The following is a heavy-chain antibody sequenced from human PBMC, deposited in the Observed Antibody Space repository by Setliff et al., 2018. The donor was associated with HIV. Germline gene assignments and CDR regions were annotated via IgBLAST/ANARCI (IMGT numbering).Heavy chain of an antibody. Sequence: GGSLRLSCAASGFTFSSYSMNWVRQAPGKGLEWVSSISSSGSYIFYADSVKGRFTISRDNANNLVYLQMNSLRVEDTAVYFCARWGSGSYERVFDYWGQGMLVTVSS. CDR3: ARWGSGSYERVFDY. J-gene: IGHJ4*02. CDR2: ISSSGSYI. V-gene: IGHV3-21*06. D-gene: IGHD1-26*01. CDR1: GFTFSSYS.